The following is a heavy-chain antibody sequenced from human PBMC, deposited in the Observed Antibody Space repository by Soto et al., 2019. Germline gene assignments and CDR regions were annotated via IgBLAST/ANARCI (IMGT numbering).Heavy chain of an antibody. CDR2: ISSNGGST. Sequence: GGSLRLSCAASGFTFSSYAMHWVRQAPGKGLEYVSAISSNGGSTYYANSVKGRFTISRDNSKNTLYLQMGSLRAEDMAMYYCARAGGSGSSSYYFDYWGQGTLVTVSS. D-gene: IGHD3-10*01. V-gene: IGHV3-64*01. CDR3: ARAGGSGSSSYYFDY. J-gene: IGHJ4*02. CDR1: GFTFSSYA.